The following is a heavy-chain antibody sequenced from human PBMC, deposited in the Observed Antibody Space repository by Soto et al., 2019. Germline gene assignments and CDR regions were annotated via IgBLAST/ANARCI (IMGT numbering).Heavy chain of an antibody. Sequence: ASVKVSGKASGYTFTSYYMHWVRQAPGQGLEWMGIINPSGGSTSYAQKFQGRVTMTRDTSTSTVYMELSSLRSEDTAVYYCARDRAIFGVPLNWFDPWGQGTLVTVSS. CDR1: GYTFTSYY. J-gene: IGHJ5*02. CDR3: ARDRAIFGVPLNWFDP. V-gene: IGHV1-46*01. D-gene: IGHD3-3*01. CDR2: INPSGGST.